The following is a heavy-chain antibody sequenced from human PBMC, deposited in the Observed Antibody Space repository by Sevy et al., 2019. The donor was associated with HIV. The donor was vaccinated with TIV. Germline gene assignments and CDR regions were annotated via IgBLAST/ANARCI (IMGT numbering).Heavy chain of an antibody. V-gene: IGHV3-30*18. J-gene: IGHJ3*02. D-gene: IGHD3-3*01. CDR1: GFNFSSYG. CDR2: ISYDGSSK. CDR3: AKESGSYYDFWSGHDAFDI. Sequence: SLRLSCAASGFNFSSYGMHWVRQAPGKGLEWEAVISYDGSSKYYAESVKGRFTISRDNSKNTLYLQISSLRAEDTAVYYCAKESGSYYDFWSGHDAFDIWGQGTMVTVSS.